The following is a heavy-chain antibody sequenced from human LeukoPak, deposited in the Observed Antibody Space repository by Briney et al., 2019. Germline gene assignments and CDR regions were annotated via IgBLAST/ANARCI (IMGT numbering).Heavy chain of an antibody. CDR1: GFIFSSYG. J-gene: IGHJ4*02. D-gene: IGHD2-15*01. CDR3: AKGGEICSGGSCSPGY. Sequence: SGGSLRLSCAASGFIFSSYGMHWVRQAPGKGLEWVAVLSSGGSNKYYTDSVKGRFTISRDNSKDTLYLQMNSLRVEDTALYYCAKGGEICSGGSCSPGYWGQGTLVTVSS. CDR2: LSSGGSNK. V-gene: IGHV3-30*18.